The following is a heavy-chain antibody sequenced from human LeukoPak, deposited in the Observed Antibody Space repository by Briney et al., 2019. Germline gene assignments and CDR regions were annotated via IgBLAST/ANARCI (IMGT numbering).Heavy chain of an antibody. J-gene: IGHJ1*01. CDR2: IIPIFGTA. Sequence: SVKVSCKASGGTFSSYAISWVRQAPGQGLEWMGGIIPIFGTANYAQKFQGRVTITADESTSTADMELSSLRSEDTAVYYCARDHCSSTSCYLYFQHWGQGTLVTVSS. CDR3: ARDHCSSTSCYLYFQH. CDR1: GGTFSSYA. V-gene: IGHV1-69*01. D-gene: IGHD2-2*01.